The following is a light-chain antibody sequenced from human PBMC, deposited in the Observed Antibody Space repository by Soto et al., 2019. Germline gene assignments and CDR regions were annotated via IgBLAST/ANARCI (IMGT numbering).Light chain of an antibody. Sequence: QSVLTQSPSASGTPGQRVTISCSGSRSNIGTNTVNWYQQLPGTAPKLLIYTTNERPSRVPDRFSGSKSGTSASLAISGLQSEDEADYYCAAWDDSLNGQVFGTGTKVTV. CDR1: RSNIGTNT. CDR2: TTN. J-gene: IGLJ1*01. V-gene: IGLV1-44*01. CDR3: AAWDDSLNGQV.